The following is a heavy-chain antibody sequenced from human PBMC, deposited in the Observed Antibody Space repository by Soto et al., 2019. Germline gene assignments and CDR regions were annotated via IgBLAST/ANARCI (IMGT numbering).Heavy chain of an antibody. Sequence: LRLSCAASGFTFSSYAMSWVRQAPVKGLEWVSAISGSGGSTYYADSVKGRFTISRDNSKNTLYLQMNSLRAEDTAVYYCAKVGGSSSWYQMAFDIWGQGTMVTVSS. J-gene: IGHJ3*02. V-gene: IGHV3-23*01. D-gene: IGHD6-13*01. CDR2: ISGSGGST. CDR1: GFTFSSYA. CDR3: AKVGGSSSWYQMAFDI.